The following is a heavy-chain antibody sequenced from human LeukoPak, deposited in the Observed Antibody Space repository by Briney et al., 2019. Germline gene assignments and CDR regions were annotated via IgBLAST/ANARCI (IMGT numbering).Heavy chain of an antibody. V-gene: IGHV4-59*01. CDR2: IYYSGST. D-gene: IGHD5-18*01. CDR1: GGSISSYY. CDR3: ASVRKGYSCGPSDY. J-gene: IGHJ4*02. Sequence: PSETLSLTCTVSGGSISSYYWSWIRQPPGKGLEWIGYIYYSGSTNYNPSLKSRVTISVDTSKNQFSLKLSSVTAADTAVYYCASVRKGYSCGPSDYWGQGTLVTVSS.